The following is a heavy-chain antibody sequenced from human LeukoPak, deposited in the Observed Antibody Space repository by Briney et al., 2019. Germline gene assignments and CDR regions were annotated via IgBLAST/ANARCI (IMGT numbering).Heavy chain of an antibody. V-gene: IGHV1-18*01. CDR1: GYTFTSYG. Sequence: ASVKVSCKASGYTFTSYGISWVRQAPGQGLEWMGWISACNGNTNYAQKLQGRVTMTTDTSTSTAYMELRSLRSDDTAVYYCARGPEKEDIVVVPAATYYYYYYMDVWGKGTTVTVSS. CDR3: ARGPEKEDIVVVPAATYYYYYYMDV. D-gene: IGHD2-2*01. J-gene: IGHJ6*03. CDR2: ISACNGNT.